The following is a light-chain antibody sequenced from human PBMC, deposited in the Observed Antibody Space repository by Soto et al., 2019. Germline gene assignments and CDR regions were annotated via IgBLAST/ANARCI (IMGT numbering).Light chain of an antibody. Sequence: EIVLTQSPGTLSLSPGERATLSCRASQTVSSSYLAWYQQKPGQAPRLLIYGVSSRATGIPDRFSGSGSGTDFTLTINRLEPEDFAIYYCQQYGSSFMYTFGQGTKLKIK. CDR2: GVS. CDR3: QQYGSSFMYT. CDR1: QTVSSSY. J-gene: IGKJ2*01. V-gene: IGKV3-20*01.